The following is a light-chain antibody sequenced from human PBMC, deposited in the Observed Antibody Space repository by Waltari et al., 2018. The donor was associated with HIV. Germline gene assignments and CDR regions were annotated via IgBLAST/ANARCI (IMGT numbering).Light chain of an antibody. J-gene: IGKJ2*01. V-gene: IGKV2-28*01. Sequence: DIVMNRSPLSLPVTLGESASIPCRSTQTLLYTDGYKYLEWYQQKPGQSPRLLIYLTSTRASGVPDRFSGSWSGTEFTLHISRVEAEDVGTYYCMQSLQGYSFGQGTKLESK. CDR3: MQSLQGYS. CDR1: QTLLYTDGYKY. CDR2: LTS.